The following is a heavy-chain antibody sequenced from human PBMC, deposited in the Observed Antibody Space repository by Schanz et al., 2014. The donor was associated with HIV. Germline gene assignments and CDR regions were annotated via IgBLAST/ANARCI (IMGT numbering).Heavy chain of an antibody. CDR3: ARRGLEGATLYYYYYGMDV. CDR2: MNPNSGNT. D-gene: IGHD1-26*01. CDR1: GYTFTSYD. J-gene: IGHJ6*02. V-gene: IGHV1-8*01. Sequence: QVRLVQSGAEVKKPGASVKVSCKASGYTFTSYDINWVRQATGQGLEWMGWMNPNSGNTGYAQKFQGRVTMTRNTTISASDMERSSLRSEDTALYYCARRGLEGATLYYYYYGMDVWGQGTTVTVSS.